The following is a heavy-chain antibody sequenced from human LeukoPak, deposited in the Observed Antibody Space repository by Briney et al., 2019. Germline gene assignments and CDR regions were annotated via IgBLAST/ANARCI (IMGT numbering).Heavy chain of an antibody. V-gene: IGHV1-69*05. CDR2: IIPIFGTA. J-gene: IGHJ4*02. CDR3: ARADIAAAGKRQRPFDY. CDR1: GGTFSSYA. Sequence: ASVKVSCKASGGTFSSYAISWVRQAPGQGLEWMGRIIPIFGTANYAQKFQGRVTITTDESTSTAYMELSSLRSEDTAVYYCARADIAAAGKRQRPFDYWGQGTLVTVSS. D-gene: IGHD6-13*01.